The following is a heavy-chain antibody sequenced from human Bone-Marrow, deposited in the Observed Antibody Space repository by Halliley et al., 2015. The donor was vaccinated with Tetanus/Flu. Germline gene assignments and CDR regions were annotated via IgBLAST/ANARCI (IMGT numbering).Heavy chain of an antibody. V-gene: IGHV3-30*12. D-gene: IGHD6-19*01. Sequence: SLRLSCAASGFTFSRSDMQWVRQVPGKGLQWVAVIYSDGRDKFYAESVKGRFTIPRDNSRNTLYLQMNSLNDGDTGTYYCVRGYSGWYTYFDGWGQGTLVAVSS. CDR1: GFTFSRSD. J-gene: IGHJ4*02. CDR2: IYSDGRDK. CDR3: VRGYSGWYTYFDG.